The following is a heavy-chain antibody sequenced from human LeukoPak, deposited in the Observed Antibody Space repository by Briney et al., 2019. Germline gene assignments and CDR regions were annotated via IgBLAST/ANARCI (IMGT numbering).Heavy chain of an antibody. CDR2: ISAYNGAT. V-gene: IGHV1-18*01. CDR1: GYTFTSHG. Sequence: ASVKVSCKASGYTFTSHGISWVRQAPGQGLVWMGWISAYNGATTYPQTFQGRVTLTTDTSTSTVYMEMRSLRSDDPAIYYCARTNMVFGVNIEQNWFDPWGQGTLVTVSS. D-gene: IGHD3-3*01. CDR3: ARTNMVFGVNIEQNWFDP. J-gene: IGHJ5*02.